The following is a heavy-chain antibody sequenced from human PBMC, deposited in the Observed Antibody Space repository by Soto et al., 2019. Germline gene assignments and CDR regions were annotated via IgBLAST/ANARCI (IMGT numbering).Heavy chain of an antibody. Sequence: PSETLSLTCTVSSGSISTGGYYWNWIRQHPGKGLEWIGYIHSSGSSHYNPSLKSRVSTSVDTSKNQFSLKLTSVTAADTAVYYCARDKITGLFDYWGQGTLVTVSS. CDR1: SGSISTGGYY. CDR2: IHSSGSS. CDR3: ARDKITGLFDY. D-gene: IGHD2-8*02. J-gene: IGHJ4*02. V-gene: IGHV4-31*03.